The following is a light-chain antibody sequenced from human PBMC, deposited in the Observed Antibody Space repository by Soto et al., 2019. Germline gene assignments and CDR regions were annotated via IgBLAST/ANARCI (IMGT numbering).Light chain of an antibody. CDR1: SSDVGANNY. CDR2: EVN. Sequence: QSALTQPPSASGSPGQSVTISCTGTSSDVGANNYVSWYQQHPDKAPKVMIYEVNKRPSGIPDRFSGSKSDNTASLTVSGLQAEDEADYYCSSFAGGNNVVFGGGTKLTVL. J-gene: IGLJ2*01. V-gene: IGLV2-8*01. CDR3: SSFAGGNNVV.